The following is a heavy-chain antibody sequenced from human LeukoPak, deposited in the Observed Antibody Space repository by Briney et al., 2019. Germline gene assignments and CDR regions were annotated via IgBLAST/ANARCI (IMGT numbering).Heavy chain of an antibody. V-gene: IGHV4-34*01. D-gene: IGHD3-16*02. CDR1: GGSFSGYY. CDR2: INHSGST. J-gene: IGHJ4*02. Sequence: KPSETLSLTCAVYGGSFSGYYWSWIRQPPGKGLEWIGEINHSGSTYYNPSLKSRVSISVDPSKSQFSLKLTSVTAADTAVYYCATHPLLDYWGQGSLVTVSS. CDR3: ATHPLLDY.